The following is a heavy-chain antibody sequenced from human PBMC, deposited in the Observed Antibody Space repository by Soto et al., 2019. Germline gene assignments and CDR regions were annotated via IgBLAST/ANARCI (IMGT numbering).Heavy chain of an antibody. Sequence: QVQLVQSGAEVKKPGSSVKVSCKASGGTFSSYTISWVRQAPGQGLEWMGRIIPILVIPNYAQKFQGRVTITADKSTSTAYMELSSLGSEDPAVYYCARFRGSYGMDVWCQGTTVTVSS. J-gene: IGHJ6*02. V-gene: IGHV1-69*02. CDR3: ARFRGSYGMDV. CDR1: GGTFSSYT. CDR2: IIPILVIP. D-gene: IGHD3-10*01.